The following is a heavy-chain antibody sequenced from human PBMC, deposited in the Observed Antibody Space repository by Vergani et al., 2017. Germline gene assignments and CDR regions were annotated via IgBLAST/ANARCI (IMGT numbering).Heavy chain of an antibody. Sequence: QLQLQESGPGLVKPSETLSLTCTVSGGSISSSSYYWGWIRQPPGKGLEWIGSIYYSGSTYYNPSLKSRVTISVDTSKNQFSLKLSSVTAADTAVYYCARVPLMYSSSWYRGRWFDPWGQGTLVTVSS. D-gene: IGHD6-13*01. CDR3: ARVPLMYSSSWYRGRWFDP. V-gene: IGHV4-39*07. J-gene: IGHJ5*02. CDR2: IYYSGST. CDR1: GGSISSSSYY.